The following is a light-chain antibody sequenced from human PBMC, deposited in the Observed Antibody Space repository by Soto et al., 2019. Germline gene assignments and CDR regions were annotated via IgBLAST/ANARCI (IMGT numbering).Light chain of an antibody. V-gene: IGLV1-40*01. J-gene: IGLJ2*01. CDR3: QSYDSSLSRV. Sequence: QSVPTQPPSVSGAPGQRVPISCTASRSNIGAGYDVHWYQQLPVTAPKLLIYGNSNRPSGVPDRFSGSKSGTSASLAITGLQAEDEADYYCQSYDSSLSRVFGGRTKLTVL. CDR2: GNS. CDR1: RSNIGAGYD.